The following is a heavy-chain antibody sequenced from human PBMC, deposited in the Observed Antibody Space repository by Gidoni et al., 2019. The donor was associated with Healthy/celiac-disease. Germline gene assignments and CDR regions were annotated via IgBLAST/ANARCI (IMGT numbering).Heavy chain of an antibody. Sequence: QVQLVQSGAEVKKPGSSVKVSCKASGGTFSSYAISWGRQAPGQGLEWMGRIIPILGIANYAQKFQGRVTITADKSTSTAYMELSSLRSEDTAVYYCARDKGPYGSGSSCDYWGQGTLVTVSS. V-gene: IGHV1-69*04. CDR1: GGTFSSYA. J-gene: IGHJ4*02. CDR3: ARDKGPYGSGSSCDY. D-gene: IGHD3-10*01. CDR2: IIPILGIA.